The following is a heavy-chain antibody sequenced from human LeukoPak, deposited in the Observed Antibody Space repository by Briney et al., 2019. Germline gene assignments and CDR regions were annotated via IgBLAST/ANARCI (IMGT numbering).Heavy chain of an antibody. CDR3: ARRAINSVMFDY. CDR1: GDSISTYY. CDR2: IHYSGST. Sequence: PSETLPLTCTVSGDSISTYYWSWIRQPPGKGLEWIGYIHYSGSTNYNPSLRSRVTISVDTSKNQFSLKLSSATAADTAVYFCARRAINSVMFDYWGQGTLVTVSS. D-gene: IGHD3-16*01. J-gene: IGHJ4*02. V-gene: IGHV4-59*08.